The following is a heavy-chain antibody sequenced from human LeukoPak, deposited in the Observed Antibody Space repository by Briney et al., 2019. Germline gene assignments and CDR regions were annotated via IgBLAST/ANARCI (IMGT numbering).Heavy chain of an antibody. CDR3: ARDSSLDCSSTSCYAGDNWFDP. D-gene: IGHD2-2*01. Sequence: GGSLRLSCAASGFTFSSYEMNWVRQAPGKGLEWVPYISSSGSTIYYADSVKGRFTISRDNAKNSLYLQMNSLRAEDTAVYYCARDSSLDCSSTSCYAGDNWFDPWGQGTLVTVSS. CDR1: GFTFSSYE. CDR2: ISSSGSTI. J-gene: IGHJ5*02. V-gene: IGHV3-48*03.